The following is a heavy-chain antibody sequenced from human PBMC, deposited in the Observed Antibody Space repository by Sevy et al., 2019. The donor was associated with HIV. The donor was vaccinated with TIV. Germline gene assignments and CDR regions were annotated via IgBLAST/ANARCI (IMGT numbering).Heavy chain of an antibody. J-gene: IGHJ6*02. V-gene: IGHV3-7*01. CDR3: ARDPRYNWGGYYGMDV. CDR1: GFTFSSYW. CDR2: IKQEGSEK. D-gene: IGHD1-20*01. Sequence: GGSLRLSCAASGFTFSSYWMSWVRQAPGKGLEWVANIKQEGSEKYYVDSVKGRFTISRDNAKNSLYLQMNSLRAEDTAVYYCARDPRYNWGGYYGMDVWGQGTTVTVSS.